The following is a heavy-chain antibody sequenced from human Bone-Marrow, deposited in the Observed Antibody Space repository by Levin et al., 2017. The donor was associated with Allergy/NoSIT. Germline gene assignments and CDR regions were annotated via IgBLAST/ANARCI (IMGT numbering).Heavy chain of an antibody. D-gene: IGHD1-26*01. V-gene: IGHV1-69*13. CDR1: GGTFSTYT. J-gene: IGHJ4*02. Sequence: GASVKVSCKSSGGTFSTYTVSWVRQAPGQGLEWMGGIIPIFGAANYAQKSRGRVTITADESTSTVYMELTRLTSEDTAMYYCARDLTQVGFDYWGQGTLVTVSS. CDR3: ARDLTQVGFDY. CDR2: IIPIFGAA.